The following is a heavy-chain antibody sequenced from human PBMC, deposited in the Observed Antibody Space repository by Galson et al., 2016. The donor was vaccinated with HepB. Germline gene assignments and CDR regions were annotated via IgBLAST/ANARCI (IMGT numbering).Heavy chain of an antibody. Sequence: SLRLSCAASEFTFSSYVMSWVRQAPGTGLEWVSTISGNGGSTYYADSVKGRFTISRDNSKNTLYLQMNSLRAEDTAVYYCAKEGTIFGAVPYGMDVWGQGTTVTVSS. D-gene: IGHD3-3*01. CDR2: ISGNGGST. V-gene: IGHV3-23*01. CDR1: EFTFSSYV. J-gene: IGHJ6*02. CDR3: AKEGTIFGAVPYGMDV.